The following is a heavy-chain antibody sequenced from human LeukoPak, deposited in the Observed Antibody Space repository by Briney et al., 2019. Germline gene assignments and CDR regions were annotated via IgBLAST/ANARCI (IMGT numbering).Heavy chain of an antibody. CDR2: INPNSGGT. J-gene: IGHJ4*02. Sequence: GASVKVSCKASGYTFTGYYMHWVRQAPGQGLEWMGWINPNSGGTNYAQKFQGRVTMTRDTSISTAYMELSRLRSDDTAVYYCAREPQTRPLVVAGTRGARYFDYWGQGTLVTVSS. CDR1: GYTFTGYY. V-gene: IGHV1-2*02. CDR3: AREPQTRPLVVAGTRGARYFDY. D-gene: IGHD6-19*01.